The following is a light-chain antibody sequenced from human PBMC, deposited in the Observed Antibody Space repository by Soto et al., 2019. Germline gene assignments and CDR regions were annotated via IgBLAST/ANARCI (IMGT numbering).Light chain of an antibody. CDR3: QRYNTFSGT. V-gene: IGKV1-5*01. CDR2: DAS. Sequence: DIQMTQSPATLSASIGDRVTITCRASQRITNWLAWYQQKPGTAPKLLIYDASSLESGVPSRFSGRGSGTQFTLTISSLQPDDFATYYCQRYNTFSGTFGPGTRVDIK. CDR1: QRITNW. J-gene: IGKJ1*01.